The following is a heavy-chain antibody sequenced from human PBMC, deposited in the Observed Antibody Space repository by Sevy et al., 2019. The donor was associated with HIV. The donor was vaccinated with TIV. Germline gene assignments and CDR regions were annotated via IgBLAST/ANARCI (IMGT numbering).Heavy chain of an antibody. CDR3: ARDHLVRGVIVNFDY. Sequence: GGSLRLSCAASGFTFSSYSMNWVRQAPGKGMEWVSYISSSSSTIYYAHSVKGRFTISRDNAKNSLYLQMNSLRDEDTAVYYCARDHLVRGVIVNFDYWGQGTLVTVSS. V-gene: IGHV3-48*02. J-gene: IGHJ4*02. D-gene: IGHD3-10*01. CDR1: GFTFSSYS. CDR2: ISSSSSTI.